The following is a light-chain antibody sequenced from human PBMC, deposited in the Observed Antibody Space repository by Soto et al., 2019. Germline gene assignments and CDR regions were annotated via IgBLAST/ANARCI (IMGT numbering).Light chain of an antibody. Sequence: DIQMTQSPSILSASVGDRVTITCRASQSINNWLAWYQQKPGRAPTLLIYQTSHLDSGVPSRFSGSGSGTEFTLTISSLQPDDFATYYCQQSNTYSTFGQGTTVEIK. CDR2: QTS. CDR1: QSINNW. CDR3: QQSNTYST. J-gene: IGKJ1*01. V-gene: IGKV1-5*03.